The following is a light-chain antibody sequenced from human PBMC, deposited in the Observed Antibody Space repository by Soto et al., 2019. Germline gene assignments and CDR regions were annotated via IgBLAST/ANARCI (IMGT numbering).Light chain of an antibody. CDR2: EVS. CDR3: SSYADGDNVL. Sequence: QSALTQPPSASGSHGQSVTISCTGTSSDVGAYNFVSWYQQHPGEAPKVMIYEVSKRPSGVPDRFSGSKSGNTASLTVSGLQAEDEADYYCSSYADGDNVLFGGGTKVTVL. J-gene: IGLJ2*01. V-gene: IGLV2-8*01. CDR1: SSDVGAYNF.